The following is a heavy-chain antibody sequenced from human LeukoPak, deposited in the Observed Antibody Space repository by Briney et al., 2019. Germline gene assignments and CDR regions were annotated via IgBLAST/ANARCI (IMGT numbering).Heavy chain of an antibody. D-gene: IGHD3-3*01. CDR2: IYYSGST. CDR3: ASSPRLRFLAWSQGYYYYYYMDV. Sequence: SETLSLTRTVSGGSISSYYWSWIRQPPGKGLEWIGYIYYSGSTNYNPSLKSRVTISVDTSKNQFSLKLSSVTAADTAVYYCASSPRLRFLAWSQGYYYYYYMDVWGKGSTVTVSS. J-gene: IGHJ6*03. CDR1: GGSISSYY. V-gene: IGHV4-59*01.